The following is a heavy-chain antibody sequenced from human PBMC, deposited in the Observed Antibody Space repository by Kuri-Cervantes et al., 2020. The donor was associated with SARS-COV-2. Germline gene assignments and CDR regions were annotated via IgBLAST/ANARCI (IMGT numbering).Heavy chain of an antibody. Sequence: SETLSLTCTVSGGSISSGGYYWSWIRQHPGKGLEGIGYIYYSGSTYYNPSLKSLVTISVDTSKNQFSLKLSSVTAADTAVYYCARARRITIFGVVGWFDPWGQGTLVTVSS. D-gene: IGHD3-3*01. CDR1: GGSISSGGYY. CDR3: ARARRITIFGVVGWFDP. CDR2: IYYSGST. J-gene: IGHJ5*02. V-gene: IGHV4-31*01.